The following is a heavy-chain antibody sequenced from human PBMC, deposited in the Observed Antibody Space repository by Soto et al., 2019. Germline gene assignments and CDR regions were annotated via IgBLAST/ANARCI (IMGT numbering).Heavy chain of an antibody. Sequence: SETLSLTCTVSGGSISSSSYYWGWIRQPPGKGLEWIGSIYYSGSTYYNPSLKSRVTISVDTSKNQFSLKLSSVTAADTAVYYCARAWGFYFDFWARGILVTVS. V-gene: IGHV4-39*07. D-gene: IGHD1-26*01. J-gene: IGHJ4*02. CDR1: GGSISSSSYY. CDR3: ARAWGFYFDF. CDR2: IYYSGST.